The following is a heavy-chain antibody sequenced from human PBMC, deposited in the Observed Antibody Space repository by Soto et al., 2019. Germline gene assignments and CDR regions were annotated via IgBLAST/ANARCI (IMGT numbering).Heavy chain of an antibody. D-gene: IGHD3-3*01. J-gene: IGHJ4*02. Sequence: LTCTVSGGSVSSGSYYWSWIRQPPGKGLEWIGYIYYSGSTNYNPSLKSRVTISVDTSKNQFSLKLSSVTAADTAVYYCARTYYDFWSGSQRGPFDYWGQGTLVTVSS. V-gene: IGHV4-61*01. CDR3: ARTYYDFWSGSQRGPFDY. CDR1: GGSVSSGSYY. CDR2: IYYSGST.